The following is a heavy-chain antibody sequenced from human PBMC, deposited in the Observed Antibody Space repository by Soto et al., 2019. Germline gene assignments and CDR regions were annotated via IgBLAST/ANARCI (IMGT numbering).Heavy chain of an antibody. D-gene: IGHD3-10*01. CDR1: GFTSSNAW. V-gene: IGHV3-15*07. Sequence: GGSPRLSCAASGFTSSNAWMNWVRQAPGKGLEWVGRIKSKTDGGTTDYAAPVKGRFTISRDDSKNKQYLQMNSLKTEDTAVYYFTKEKLIITVYSSYGRDVWGQGPPVPVSS. CDR3: TKEKLIITVYSSYGRDV. J-gene: IGHJ6*02. CDR2: IKSKTDGGTT.